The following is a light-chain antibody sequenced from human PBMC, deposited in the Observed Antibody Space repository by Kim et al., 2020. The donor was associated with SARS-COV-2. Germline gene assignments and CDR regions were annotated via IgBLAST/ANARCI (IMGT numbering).Light chain of an antibody. CDR2: AGS. CDR3: QQYDTSPYT. Sequence: EIVLTQSPGTLSLSPGERATLFCRASQSVDSRYLAWYQQRPGLAPRLLIFAGSFRATGFPDRFRGSGSGTDFTLTITRLEPEDFAVYYCQQYDTSPYTFGQGTKLEI. CDR1: QSVDSRY. V-gene: IGKV3-20*01. J-gene: IGKJ2*01.